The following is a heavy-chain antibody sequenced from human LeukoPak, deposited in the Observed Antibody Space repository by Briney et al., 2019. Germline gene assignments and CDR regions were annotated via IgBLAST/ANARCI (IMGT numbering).Heavy chain of an antibody. CDR1: GYTFTSYG. CDR3: ARGSGWFGESERSFDP. D-gene: IGHD3-10*01. Sequence: ASVEVSCKASGYTFTSYGISWVRQAPGQGLEWMGWISAYNGNTNYAQKLQGRVTMTTDTSTSTAYMELRSLRSDDTAVYYCARGSGWFGESERSFDPWGQGTLVTVSS. J-gene: IGHJ5*02. CDR2: ISAYNGNT. V-gene: IGHV1-18*04.